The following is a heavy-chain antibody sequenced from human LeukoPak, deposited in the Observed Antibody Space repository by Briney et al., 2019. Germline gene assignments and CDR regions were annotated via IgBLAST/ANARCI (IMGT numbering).Heavy chain of an antibody. CDR2: ISYDGSNK. D-gene: IGHD2-15*01. CDR3: ARDPLLSGLLGRADHWFDP. V-gene: IGHV3-30*04. CDR1: RFSFSNYA. Sequence: GGSLRLSCAASRFSFSNYAMHWVRQAPGKGLEWVALISYDGSNKNYADSVRGRFTISRDNSKNTLYLQMSSLRTEDTAVYYCARDPLLSGLLGRADHWFDPWGQGTLVTVSS. J-gene: IGHJ5*02.